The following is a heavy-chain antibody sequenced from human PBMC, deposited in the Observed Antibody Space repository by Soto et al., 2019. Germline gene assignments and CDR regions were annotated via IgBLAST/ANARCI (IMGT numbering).Heavy chain of an antibody. CDR3: ARVSGNGYSYGPYYYYGMDV. V-gene: IGHV4-34*01. J-gene: IGHJ6*02. CDR2: INHSGST. CDR1: GGSFSGYY. Sequence: SETLSLTCAVYGGSFSGYYWSWIRQPPGKGLEWIGEINHSGSTNYNPSLKSRVTISVDTSKNQFSLKLSSVTAADTAVYYCARVSGNGYSYGPYYYYGMDVWGQGTTVTVSS. D-gene: IGHD5-18*01.